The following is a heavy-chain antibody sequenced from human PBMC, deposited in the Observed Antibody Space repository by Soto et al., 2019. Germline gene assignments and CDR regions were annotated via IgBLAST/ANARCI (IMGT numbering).Heavy chain of an antibody. V-gene: IGHV3-66*01. CDR2: IYSGGST. J-gene: IGHJ4*02. CDR3: ARDIFFYGSGSYYVDY. D-gene: IGHD3-10*01. CDR1: GFTVSSNY. Sequence: EVQLVESGGGLVQPGGSLRLSCAASGFTVSSNYMGWVRQAPGKGLEWVSVIYSGGSTYYADSVKGRFTISRDNSKNTLYLQMNSLRAEDTAVYYCARDIFFYGSGSYYVDYWGQGTLVTVSS.